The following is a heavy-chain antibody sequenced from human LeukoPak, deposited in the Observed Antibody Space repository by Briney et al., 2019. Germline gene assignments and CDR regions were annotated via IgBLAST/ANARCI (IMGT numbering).Heavy chain of an antibody. CDR3: ARGGGSSGWYTY. CDR2: IYYSGST. D-gene: IGHD6-19*01. Sequence: SETLSLTCAVSGGSITNYYWNWIQQPPGKGLEWIGYIYYSGSTNYNPSLTSRVTISVDTSKDQFSLKLSSVTAADTAVYYCARGGGSSGWYTYWGQGTLVTVSS. CDR1: GGSITNYY. J-gene: IGHJ4*02. V-gene: IGHV4-59*01.